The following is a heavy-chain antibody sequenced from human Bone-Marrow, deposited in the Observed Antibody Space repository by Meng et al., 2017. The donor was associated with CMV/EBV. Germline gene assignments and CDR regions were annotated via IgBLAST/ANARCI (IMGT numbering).Heavy chain of an antibody. V-gene: IGHV3-30-3*01. Sequence: GGFLRLCCAASGFTFSSYAMHWVRQAPGKGLEWVAVISYDGSNKYYADSVKGRFTISRDNSKNTLYLQMNSLRAEDTAVYYCARGCSSTSCYNHDAFDIWGQGTRVTVSS. CDR1: GFTFSSYA. CDR3: ARGCSSTSCYNHDAFDI. CDR2: ISYDGSNK. J-gene: IGHJ3*02. D-gene: IGHD2-2*02.